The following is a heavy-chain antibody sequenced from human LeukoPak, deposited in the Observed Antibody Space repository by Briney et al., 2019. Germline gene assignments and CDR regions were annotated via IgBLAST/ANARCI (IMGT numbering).Heavy chain of an antibody. CDR1: GGSISSGDYY. CDR3: ASGMAYCGGDCYSKVDY. Sequence: SETLSLTCTVSGGSISSGDYYWSWIRQPPGKGREWIGYIYYSGSTYYNPSLKSRVTISVDTSKNQFSLKLSSVTAADTAVYYCASGMAYCGGDCYSKVDYWGQGTLVTVSS. CDR2: IYYSGST. J-gene: IGHJ4*02. V-gene: IGHV4-30-4*08. D-gene: IGHD2-21*01.